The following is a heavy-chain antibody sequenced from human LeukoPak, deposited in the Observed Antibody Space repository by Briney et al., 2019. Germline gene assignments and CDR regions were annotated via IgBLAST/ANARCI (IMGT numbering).Heavy chain of an antibody. CDR3: AKGRDYYYYYYMDV. CDR1: GITFSSYA. CDR2: ISGSGGST. V-gene: IGHV3-23*01. Sequence: TGGSLRLSCAASGITFSSYAMTWVRQAPGKGLEWVSAISGSGGSTYYADSVKGRFTISRDNSKNTLYLQMNSLRAEDTAVYSCAKGRDYYYYYYMDVWGKGTTVTVSS. J-gene: IGHJ6*03.